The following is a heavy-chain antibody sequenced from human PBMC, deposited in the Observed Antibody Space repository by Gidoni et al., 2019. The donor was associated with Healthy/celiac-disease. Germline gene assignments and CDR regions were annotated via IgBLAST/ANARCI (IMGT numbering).Heavy chain of an antibody. V-gene: IGHV1-69*09. CDR2: IIPILGIA. D-gene: IGHD4-17*01. J-gene: IGHJ6*02. CDR3: ARDATRPTTKPGLYYYYGMDV. CDR1: GGTFSSYA. Sequence: QVQLVQSGAEVKKPGSSVKVSCKASGGTFSSYAISWVRQAPGQGLEWMGRIIPILGIANYAQKFQGRVTITADKSTSTAYMELSSLRSEDTAVYYCARDATRPTTKPGLYYYYGMDVWGQGTTVTVSS.